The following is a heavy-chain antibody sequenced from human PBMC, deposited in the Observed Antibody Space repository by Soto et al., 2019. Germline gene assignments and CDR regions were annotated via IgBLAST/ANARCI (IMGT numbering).Heavy chain of an antibody. CDR3: ARHSGYDSPTKYYFDY. D-gene: IGHD5-12*01. V-gene: IGHV4-61*01. J-gene: IGHJ4*02. CDR2: IYYSGST. Sequence: VQLQESGPGLVKPSETLSLTCTVSGGSISSGSYYWSWIRQPPGKGLEWIGYIYYSGSTNYNPSLKSRVTISVDTSKNQFSLKLSSVTAADTAVYYCARHSGYDSPTKYYFDYWGQGTLVTVSS. CDR1: GGSISSGSYY.